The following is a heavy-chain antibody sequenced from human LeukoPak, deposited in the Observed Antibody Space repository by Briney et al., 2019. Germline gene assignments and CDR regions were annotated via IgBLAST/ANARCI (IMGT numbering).Heavy chain of an antibody. Sequence: PSETLSLTCNVSGGSISSYYWSWIRQPPGKGLEWIGYIYYSGSTNYNPSLKSRVTISVDTSKNQFSLKLSSVTAADTAVYYCARLLYGSGYYYFDSWGQGTLVTVSS. CDR1: GGSISSYY. D-gene: IGHD6-19*01. CDR3: ARLLYGSGYYYFDS. CDR2: IYYSGST. V-gene: IGHV4-59*08. J-gene: IGHJ4*02.